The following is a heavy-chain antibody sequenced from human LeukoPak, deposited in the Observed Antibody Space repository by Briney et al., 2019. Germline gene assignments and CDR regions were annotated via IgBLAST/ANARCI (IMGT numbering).Heavy chain of an antibody. CDR3: ATTGYSSSWAFDY. Sequence: GGSLRLSCAASGFTFSDYYMSWIRQAPGKGLEWVSYISSSGSTIYYADSVKGRFTISRDNAKNSLYLQMNSLRAEDTAVYYCATTGYSSSWAFDYWGQGTLVTVSS. D-gene: IGHD6-13*01. V-gene: IGHV3-11*01. J-gene: IGHJ4*02. CDR1: GFTFSDYY. CDR2: ISSSGSTI.